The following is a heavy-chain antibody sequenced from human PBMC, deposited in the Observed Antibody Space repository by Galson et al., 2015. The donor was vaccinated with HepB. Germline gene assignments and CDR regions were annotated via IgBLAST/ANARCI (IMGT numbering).Heavy chain of an antibody. CDR2: IWYDGSNK. J-gene: IGHJ3*02. V-gene: IGHV3-33*01. D-gene: IGHD2-8*01. Sequence: SLRLSCAASGFTFSSYGMHWVRQAPGEGLEWVAVIWYDGSNKYYADPVKGRFTISRDNSKNTLYLQMNSLRAEDTAVYYCARGGGVGAFDIWGQGTMVTVSS. CDR1: GFTFSSYG. CDR3: ARGGGVGAFDI.